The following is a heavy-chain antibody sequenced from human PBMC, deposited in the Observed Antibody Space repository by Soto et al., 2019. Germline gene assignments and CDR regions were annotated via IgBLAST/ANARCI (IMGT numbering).Heavy chain of an antibody. V-gene: IGHV3-48*04. CDR1: GFRFSSYS. Sequence: EVQLVESGGGLVQPGGSLRLSCAASGFRFSSYSMNWVRQAPGKGPEWVSYIDHSSSSVRYVDSVEGRFTISRDNAKDSLGPQMNSLRVEDTAMYYCAVGIAVARGYFDLWGRGTLVTVSS. CDR3: AVGIAVARGYFDL. J-gene: IGHJ2*01. CDR2: IDHSSSSV. D-gene: IGHD6-19*01.